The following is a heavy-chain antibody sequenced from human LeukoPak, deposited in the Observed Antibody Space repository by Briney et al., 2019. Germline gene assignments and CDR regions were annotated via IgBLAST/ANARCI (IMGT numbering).Heavy chain of an antibody. CDR1: GGSVISTTYY. V-gene: IGHV4-39*01. Sequence: SETLSLTCTVSGGSVISTTYYWGWIRQPPGKGLEYIGSSYYTGTTYYNPSLKSRVTISVDTSKNQVSLNLNSVTAADTAVYYCARHRTTVTTPIDYWGQGTLVTVSS. CDR3: ARHRTTVTTPIDY. CDR2: SYYTGTT. J-gene: IGHJ4*02. D-gene: IGHD4-17*01.